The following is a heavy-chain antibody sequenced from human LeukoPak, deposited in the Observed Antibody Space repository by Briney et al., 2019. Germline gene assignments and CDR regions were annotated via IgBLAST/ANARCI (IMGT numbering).Heavy chain of an antibody. V-gene: IGHV3-66*02. CDR1: RFTVSSNY. J-gene: IGHJ3*02. CDR2: LYSDGRT. Sequence: PGGSLRLSCAASRFTVSSNYMGWVRQAPGKGLEWVSVLYSDGRTYYPDSVKGRFTISRDNSQNTLYLQLDSMRAEETAVYYCARLYDGSDYVAFDIWGQGTMVTVSS. D-gene: IGHD3-22*01. CDR3: ARLYDGSDYVAFDI.